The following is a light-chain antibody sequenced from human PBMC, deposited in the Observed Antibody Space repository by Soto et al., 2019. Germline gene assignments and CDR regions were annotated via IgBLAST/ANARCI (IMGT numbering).Light chain of an antibody. J-gene: IGKJ1*01. CDR2: AAS. CDR1: QSISRY. CDR3: QQSYSTLGTWT. Sequence: DIQMTQSPSSLSASVGDRVTITCRASQSISRYLNWYQQKPGRAPKLLICAASSLQGGVQSRFSGSGSGTDFTLTISSLQPEDSANYYCQQSYSTLGTWTFGQGTKVEIK. V-gene: IGKV1-39*01.